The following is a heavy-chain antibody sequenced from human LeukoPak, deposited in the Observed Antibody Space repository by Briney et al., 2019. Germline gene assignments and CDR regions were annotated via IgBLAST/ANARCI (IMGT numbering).Heavy chain of an antibody. D-gene: IGHD1-26*01. Sequence: GASVKVSCKASVYTFTNYYIHWVRQAPGQGLEWMGIISPSGGSTSYAQKFRGRATMTRDTSTSTVYMELSSLRSEDTAVYYCARDGRGVVGAYSDGLDVWGQGTTVTVSS. CDR2: ISPSGGST. J-gene: IGHJ6*02. V-gene: IGHV1-46*01. CDR1: VYTFTNYY. CDR3: ARDGRGVVGAYSDGLDV.